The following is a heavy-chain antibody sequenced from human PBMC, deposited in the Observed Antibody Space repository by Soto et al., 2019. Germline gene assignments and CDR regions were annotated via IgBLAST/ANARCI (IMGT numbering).Heavy chain of an antibody. D-gene: IGHD2-2*01. CDR1: GYTCNSYG. J-gene: IGHJ4*01. V-gene: IGHV1-18*01. CDR2: ISAYNGKT. CDR3: ARDSSPSTSGYFAY. Sequence: QVQLVQSGAEVKKPGASVKVSCKATGYTCNSYGFGWVRQAPGQGLEWMGWISAYNGKTNYEQKFQGRVTMTTDTSTSTAYMEVRSLGSDDTAVYYCARDSSPSTSGYFAYWGQGTLVTVSS.